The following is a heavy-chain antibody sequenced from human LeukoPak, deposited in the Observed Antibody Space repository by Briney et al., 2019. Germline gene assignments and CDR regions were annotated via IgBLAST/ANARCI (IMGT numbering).Heavy chain of an antibody. V-gene: IGHV1-2*02. CDR3: ARQEDSWELSPT. CDR2: TNPNSGYA. Sequence: ASVKVSCKASGYTFTDYYIHWVRQAPGQGLEWMGWTNPNSGYAEYAKNFQDRVTMTRDTSFNTAYMELSRLKSDDTAVYYCARQEDSWELSPTRGQGTLVTVSS. CDR1: GYTFTDYY. D-gene: IGHD3-16*02. J-gene: IGHJ4*02.